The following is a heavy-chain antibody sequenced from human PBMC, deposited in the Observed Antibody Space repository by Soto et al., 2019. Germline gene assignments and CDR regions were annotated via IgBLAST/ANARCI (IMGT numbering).Heavy chain of an antibody. J-gene: IGHJ4*02. D-gene: IGHD1-1*01. CDR2: IYSSGSA. CDR3: ARGGTRSADLPTY. Sequence: VRLQESGPGLVKPSETLSLTCSVSGDSINNYYWSWIRQPAGKGLEWIGRIYSSGSANYNPSLKTRGTMSVDTFKNQVFLSVTTVTAADTAVYFCARGGTRSADLPTYWGQGIQVIVSS. CDR1: GDSINNYY. V-gene: IGHV4-4*07.